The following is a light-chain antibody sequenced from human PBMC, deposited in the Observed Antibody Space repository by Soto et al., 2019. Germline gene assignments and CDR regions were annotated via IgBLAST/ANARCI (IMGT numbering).Light chain of an antibody. CDR1: QAISAW. Sequence: DIQMTQSPSSVSASIGDRVSITCRAGQAISAWLAWYQQKPGKAPNLLIYATSTLQVGVPSRFSGGGSGTEFTLTISSLQPEDFATYYCQQAKISQVTFGGGTKVE. V-gene: IGKV1-12*01. J-gene: IGKJ4*01. CDR2: ATS. CDR3: QQAKISQVT.